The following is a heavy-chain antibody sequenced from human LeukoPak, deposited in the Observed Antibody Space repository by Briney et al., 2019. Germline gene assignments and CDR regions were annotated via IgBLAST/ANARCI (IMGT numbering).Heavy chain of an antibody. CDR1: GGSFSGYY. CDR2: INHSGSI. J-gene: IGHJ4*02. Sequence: SETLSLTCTVYGGSFSGYYWSWIRQPPGRGLEWIGEINHSGSINYNPSLKSRVTISVDTSKNQFSLKLSSVTAADTAVYYCARARSGKWGFDYWGQGTLVTVSP. D-gene: IGHD1-26*01. CDR3: ARARSGKWGFDY. V-gene: IGHV4-34*01.